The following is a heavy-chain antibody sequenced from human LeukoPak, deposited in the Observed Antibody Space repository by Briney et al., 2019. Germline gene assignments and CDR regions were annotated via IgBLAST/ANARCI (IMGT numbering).Heavy chain of an antibody. Sequence: GGSLRLSCAASGFTFSDYYMSWIRQAPGKGLEGVSYISSSGSTIYYADSVKGRFTISRDNAKNSLYLQMNSLRAEDTAVYYCASEAEYSSGWPPVYYYGMDVWGQGTTVTVSS. CDR1: GFTFSDYY. CDR2: ISSSGSTI. V-gene: IGHV3-11*01. D-gene: IGHD6-19*01. CDR3: ASEAEYSSGWPPVYYYGMDV. J-gene: IGHJ6*02.